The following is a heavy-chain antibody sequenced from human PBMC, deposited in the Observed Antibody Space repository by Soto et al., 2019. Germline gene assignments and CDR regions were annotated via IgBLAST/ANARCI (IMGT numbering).Heavy chain of an antibody. V-gene: IGHV3-9*01. CDR3: VKDSTVSGVRQGMDY. CDR1: GFIFDDFA. Sequence: GGSLRLSCAASGFIFDDFAMHWVRQAPGKGLEWVAGIIWNSAYIVYGDSVKGRFTVSRDNAKNSLYLQMNSLRPEDSATYYCVKDSTVSGVRQGMDYWGRGTLVTVSS. J-gene: IGHJ4*01. CDR2: IIWNSAYI. D-gene: IGHD1-1*01.